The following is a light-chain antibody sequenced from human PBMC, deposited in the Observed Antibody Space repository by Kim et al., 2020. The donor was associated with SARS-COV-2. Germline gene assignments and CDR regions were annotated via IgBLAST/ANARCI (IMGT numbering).Light chain of an antibody. CDR2: GAS. Sequence: SPGERATLSCRASQSVSSSYLAWYQQKPGQAPRLLIYGASSRATGVPDRFSGSGSGTDSTLTITRLEPEDFAVYYCQQYGNSPHTFGQGTKVDIK. CDR3: QQYGNSPHT. V-gene: IGKV3-20*01. J-gene: IGKJ1*01. CDR1: QSVSSSY.